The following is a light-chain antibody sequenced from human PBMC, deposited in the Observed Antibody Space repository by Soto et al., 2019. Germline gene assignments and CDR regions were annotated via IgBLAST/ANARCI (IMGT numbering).Light chain of an antibody. CDR2: GNI. CDR1: SSNIGAGYE. V-gene: IGLV1-40*01. Sequence: QTVVTQPPSVSGAPGQRVTISCTGSSSNIGAGYEVHWYQQLPGTAPTLLIHGNINRPSGVPGRFSGSKSDTSASLAITGLQAEDGAEYYCQSFDSSLSGVVFGGGTKLTVL. CDR3: QSFDSSLSGVV. J-gene: IGLJ2*01.